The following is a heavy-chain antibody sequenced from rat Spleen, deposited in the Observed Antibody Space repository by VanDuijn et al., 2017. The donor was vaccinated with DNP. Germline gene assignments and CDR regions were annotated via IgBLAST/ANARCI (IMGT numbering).Heavy chain of an antibody. CDR2: ISYNGGTP. CDR1: GFTFNNYW. J-gene: IGHJ2*01. V-gene: IGHV5-31*01. D-gene: IGHD3-8*01. CDR3: TSNPHIRTAAPFDY. Sequence: EVQLVESGGGPVQPGRSLKLSCVASGFTFNNYWMTWIRQAPAKGLEWVATISYNGGTPYYRASVKGRFTISRDNAQSTLYLQVNSLRSDDTATYYCTSNPHIRTAAPFDYWGQGVMVTVSS.